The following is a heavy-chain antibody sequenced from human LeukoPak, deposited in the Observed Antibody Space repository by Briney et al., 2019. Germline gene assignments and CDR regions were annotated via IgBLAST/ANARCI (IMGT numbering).Heavy chain of an antibody. J-gene: IGHJ6*02. Sequence: AGGSLRLSCAASGFTFSSYSMNWFRQAPGKGLEWVSSISSSSYIYYADSVKGRFTISRDNAKNSLYLQMNSLRAEDTAVYYCARDSGSYFLGYYGMDVWGQGTTVTVSS. V-gene: IGHV3-21*01. D-gene: IGHD1-26*01. CDR2: ISSSSYI. CDR3: ARDSGSYFLGYYGMDV. CDR1: GFTFSSYS.